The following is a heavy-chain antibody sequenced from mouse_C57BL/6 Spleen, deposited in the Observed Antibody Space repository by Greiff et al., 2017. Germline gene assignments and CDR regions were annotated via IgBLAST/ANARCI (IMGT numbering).Heavy chain of an antibody. CDR2: ISNLAYSI. CDR3: ARRADYEDAMDY. J-gene: IGHJ4*01. D-gene: IGHD1-1*01. V-gene: IGHV5-15*01. CDR1: GFTFSDYG. Sequence: EVKLVESGGGLVQPGGSLKLSCAASGFTFSDYGMAWVRQAPRKGPEWVAFISNLAYSIYYADTVTGRFTIARENAKNTLYLEMSSLRSEDTAMYYCARRADYEDAMDYWGQGTSVTVSS.